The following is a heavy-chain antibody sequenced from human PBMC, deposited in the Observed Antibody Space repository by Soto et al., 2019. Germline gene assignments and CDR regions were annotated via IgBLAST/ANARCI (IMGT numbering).Heavy chain of an antibody. CDR3: ARGRVKGWLPKYYYGMDV. J-gene: IGHJ6*02. Sequence: QVQLQESGPGLVKPSQTLSLTCTVSGGSISSGGYYWSWMRQHPGKGLEWIGYIYYSGSTYYNPSLKSRVTISVDTSKNQFSLKLSSVTAADTAVYYCARGRVKGWLPKYYYGMDVWGQGTTVTVSS. V-gene: IGHV4-31*03. D-gene: IGHD5-12*01. CDR2: IYYSGST. CDR1: GGSISSGGYY.